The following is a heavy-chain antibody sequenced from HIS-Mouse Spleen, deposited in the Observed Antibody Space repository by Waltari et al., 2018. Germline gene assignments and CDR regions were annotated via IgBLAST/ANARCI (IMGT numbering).Heavy chain of an antibody. D-gene: IGHD3-3*01. CDR1: GYTSTGYF. CDR2: INPNSGGT. CDR3: ARENTIFGVVIINY. Sequence: QVQLVQSGAEVKKPGASVKVSCKASGYTSTGYFVTWLRPAPGQGLEWMGWINPNSGGTNYAQKFQGRVTMTRDTSISTAYMELSRLRSDDTAVYYCARENTIFGVVIINYWGQGTLVTVSS. V-gene: IGHV1-2*02. J-gene: IGHJ4*02.